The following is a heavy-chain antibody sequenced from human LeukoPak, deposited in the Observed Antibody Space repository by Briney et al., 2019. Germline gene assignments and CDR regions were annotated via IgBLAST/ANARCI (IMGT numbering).Heavy chain of an antibody. CDR2: ISTSSSYK. V-gene: IGHV3-21*01. J-gene: IGHJ4*02. D-gene: IGHD4-11*01. CDR3: ARDLEDYNNYGEMAI. Sequence: GGSLRLSCAVSGFTFSSYTMNWVRQAPGKGLEWVSTISTSSSYKYYADSVKGRFTISRDNAKNSLYLQMNSLRAEDTAVYYCARDLEDYNNYGEMAIWGQGALVTVSS. CDR1: GFTFSSYT.